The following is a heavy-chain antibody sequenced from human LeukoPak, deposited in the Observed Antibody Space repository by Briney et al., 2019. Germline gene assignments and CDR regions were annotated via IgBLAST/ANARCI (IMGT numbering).Heavy chain of an antibody. J-gene: IGHJ4*02. CDR2: IYYSGST. Sequence: SQTLSLTCTVSGGSISSDDYYWSWIRQPPGKGLEWIGFIYYSGSTNYNPSLKSRVTISVDTSKNQFSLKLSSVTAADTAVYYCARDVYGSGSYDWGQGTLVTVSS. CDR3: ARDVYGSGSYD. CDR1: GGSISSDDYY. V-gene: IGHV4-61*08. D-gene: IGHD3-10*01.